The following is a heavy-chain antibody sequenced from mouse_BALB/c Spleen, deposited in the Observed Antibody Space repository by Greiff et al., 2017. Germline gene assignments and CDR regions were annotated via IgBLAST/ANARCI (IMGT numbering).Heavy chain of an antibody. J-gene: IGHJ3*01. Sequence: KQSCKASGYTFTSYWMHWVKQRPGQGLEWIGEINPSNGRTNYNEKFKSKATLTVDKSSSTAYMQLSSLTSEDSAVYYCARSDFTGAYWGQGTLVTVSA. CDR2: INPSNGRT. CDR1: GYTFTSYW. D-gene: IGHD1-1*01. V-gene: IGHV1S81*02. CDR3: ARSDFTGAY.